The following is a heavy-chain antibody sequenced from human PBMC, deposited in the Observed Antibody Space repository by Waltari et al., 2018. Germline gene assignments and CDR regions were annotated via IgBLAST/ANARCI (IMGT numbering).Heavy chain of an antibody. CDR3: TMAPDVPVRPTWG. Sequence: EVQLVESGGGLVKPGGSLRLSCAASGFTFSLFRLNWVRQAAGRCLEWVSTISSNGSNRYYADSVKGRFTISRDNAKNSVYLQMNSLRVDDTAVYYCTMAPDVPVRPTWGWGQGSLVTVSS. CDR1: GFTFSLFR. J-gene: IGHJ4*02. D-gene: IGHD7-27*01. CDR2: ISSNGSNR. V-gene: IGHV3-21*06.